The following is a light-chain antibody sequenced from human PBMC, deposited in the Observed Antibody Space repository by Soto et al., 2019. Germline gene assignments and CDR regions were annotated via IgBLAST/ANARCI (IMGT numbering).Light chain of an antibody. Sequence: QSVLTQSSSASASLGSSAKLTCTLSSGHSSYIIAWHQQQPGKAPRYLMKLEGSGSYNKGSGVPDRFSGSSSGADRYLTISNLQSEDEADYYCETWDSNTRVFGGGTKRTVL. V-gene: IGLV4-60*03. CDR3: ETWDSNTRV. J-gene: IGLJ3*02. CDR2: LEGSGSY. CDR1: SGHSSYI.